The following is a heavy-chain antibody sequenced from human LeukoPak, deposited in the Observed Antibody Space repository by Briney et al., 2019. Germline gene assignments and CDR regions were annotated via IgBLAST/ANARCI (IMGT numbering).Heavy chain of an antibody. J-gene: IGHJ4*02. V-gene: IGHV4-59*01. Sequence: PSETLSLTCTVSGGSISSYYWSWIRQPPGKGLEWIGYIYYSGSTYYNPSLKSRATISVDTSKNQFSLKLSSVTAADTAVYYCASVGATGAFDYWGQGTLVTVSS. CDR3: ASVGATGAFDY. CDR1: GGSISSYY. CDR2: IYYSGST. D-gene: IGHD1-26*01.